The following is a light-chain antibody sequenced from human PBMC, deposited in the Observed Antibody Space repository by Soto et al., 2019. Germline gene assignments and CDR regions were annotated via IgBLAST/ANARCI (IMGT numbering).Light chain of an antibody. J-gene: IGLJ2*01. CDR1: SSNIGSNH. CDR3: AAWDDSLSGYVV. V-gene: IGLV1-47*01. Sequence: QPVLTQPPSASGTPGQRVTISCSGSSSNIGSNHVYWYQQIPGTAPKLLIYRNNQRPSGVPDRFSGSKSGTSASLAISGLLSEDEADYYCAAWDDSLSGYVVFGGGTKLTVL. CDR2: RNN.